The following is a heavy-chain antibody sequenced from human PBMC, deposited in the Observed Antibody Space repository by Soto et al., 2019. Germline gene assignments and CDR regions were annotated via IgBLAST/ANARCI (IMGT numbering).Heavy chain of an antibody. CDR3: ARAPIYYHTSYFDY. D-gene: IGHD1-26*01. Sequence: PSETLSLTCAVYGGSFSGYYWSWIRQPPGKGLEWIGEINHSGSTNYNPSLKSRVTISVDTSKNQFSLKLSSVTAADTAVYYCARAPIYYHTSYFDYWGQGTLVTVSS. J-gene: IGHJ4*02. CDR2: INHSGST. V-gene: IGHV4-34*01. CDR1: GGSFSGYY.